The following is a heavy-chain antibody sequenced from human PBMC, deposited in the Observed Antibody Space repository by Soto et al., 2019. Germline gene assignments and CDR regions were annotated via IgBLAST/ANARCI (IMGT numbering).Heavy chain of an antibody. CDR1: GFTFSSYA. D-gene: IGHD4-17*01. J-gene: IGHJ6*02. Sequence: QVQLVESGGGVVQPGRSLRLSCAASGFTFSSYAMHWVRQAPGKGLEWVAVISYDGSNKYYADSVKGRFTISRDNSKNTLYLQMNSLRAEDTAVYYCARDRGDTVTTVAGYYYGMDVWGQGTTVTVSS. V-gene: IGHV3-30-3*01. CDR3: ARDRGDTVTTVAGYYYGMDV. CDR2: ISYDGSNK.